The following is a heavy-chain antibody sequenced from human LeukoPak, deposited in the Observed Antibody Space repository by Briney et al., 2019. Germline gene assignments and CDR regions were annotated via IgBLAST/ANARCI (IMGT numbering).Heavy chain of an antibody. CDR1: GGSISSYC. V-gene: IGHV4-59*08. Sequence: SATLSLTCTVSGGSISSYCWSWIRQPPGKGLEWIGYIYYSGSTNYNPSLKSRVTISVDTSKNQFSLKLSSVTAADTAVYFCARHYCSGGTCYNWFDPWGQGTLVTVSS. CDR2: IYYSGST. D-gene: IGHD2-15*01. J-gene: IGHJ5*02. CDR3: ARHYCSGGTCYNWFDP.